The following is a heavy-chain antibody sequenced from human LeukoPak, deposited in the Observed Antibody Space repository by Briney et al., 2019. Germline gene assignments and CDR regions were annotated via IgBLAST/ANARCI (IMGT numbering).Heavy chain of an antibody. D-gene: IGHD6-13*01. Sequence: PGGSLRLSCAASGFTFSRNYMRWVRQAPGKGLEWVSVIYSGGSSDYADSVKGRCTISRDNSKNTLYLQMGSLRAEDMAVYYCSRDHGSSWYSAFLLCEGIDYWGQGTLVTVSS. V-gene: IGHV3-53*05. CDR2: IYSGGSS. J-gene: IGHJ4*02. CDR1: GFTFSRNY. CDR3: SRDHGSSWYSAFLLCEGIDY.